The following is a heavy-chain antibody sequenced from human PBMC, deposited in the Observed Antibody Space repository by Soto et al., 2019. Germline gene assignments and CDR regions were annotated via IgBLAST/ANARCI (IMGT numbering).Heavy chain of an antibody. V-gene: IGHV4-30-4*01. CDR2: VSSRGNT. Sequence: QVQLQESGPGLVKPSQTLSLTCTVSGAPINSGQFYWSWIRQQPGRGLEWIGFVSSRGNTYYNPSLQRRVNIPLDTSRNQFALQLLSVTPADTAVYFCAREGGTGFSLFDYWGRGTLVTVSS. CDR1: GAPINSGQFY. J-gene: IGHJ4*02. CDR3: AREGGTGFSLFDY. D-gene: IGHD6-19*01.